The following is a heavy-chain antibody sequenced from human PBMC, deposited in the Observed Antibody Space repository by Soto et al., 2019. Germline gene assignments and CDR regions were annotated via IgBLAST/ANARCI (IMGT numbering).Heavy chain of an antibody. CDR3: GKFSPPAPITMVRGVIMYYFDY. CDR2: ISGSGGST. Sequence: GGSLRLSCAASGFTFSSYAMSWVRQAPGKGLEWVSAISGSGGSTYYADSVKGRFTISRDNSKNTLYLQMNSLRAEDTAVYYCGKFSPPAPITMVRGVIMYYFDYWGKGTLLTVSS. V-gene: IGHV3-23*01. J-gene: IGHJ4*02. D-gene: IGHD3-10*01. CDR1: GFTFSSYA.